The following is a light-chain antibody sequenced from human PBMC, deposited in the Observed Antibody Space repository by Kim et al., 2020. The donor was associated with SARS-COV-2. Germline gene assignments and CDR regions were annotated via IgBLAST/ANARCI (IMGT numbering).Light chain of an antibody. CDR1: QSIGTW. J-gene: IGKJ4*01. CDR3: QQYNRSPGLT. CDR2: EAS. Sequence: DIQMTQSPSSLSVSVGDRVTITCRASQSIGTWLAWYQQKPGKAPRLLIYEASNLDSGVPSRFSGSGSGTEFTLTISSLQTDDFATYYCQQYNRSPGLTFGGGTKVDIK. V-gene: IGKV1-5*03.